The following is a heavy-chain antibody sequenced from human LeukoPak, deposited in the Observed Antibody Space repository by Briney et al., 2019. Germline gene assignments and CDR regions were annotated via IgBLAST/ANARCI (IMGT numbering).Heavy chain of an antibody. CDR2: ISGSGGST. D-gene: IGHD6-19*01. CDR3: AKDQASGWYPAFDY. Sequence: RAGGSLRLSCAASGFTFSSYAMSWVRQAPGKGLEWVSAISGSGGSTYYADSVKGRFTISRDNSKNTLYMQMNSLRAEDTAVYYCAKDQASGWYPAFDYWGQGTLVTVSS. J-gene: IGHJ4*02. CDR1: GFTFSSYA. V-gene: IGHV3-23*01.